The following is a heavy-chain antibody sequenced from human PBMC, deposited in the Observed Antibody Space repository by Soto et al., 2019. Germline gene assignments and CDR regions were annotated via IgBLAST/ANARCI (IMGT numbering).Heavy chain of an antibody. D-gene: IGHD6-19*01. J-gene: IGHJ5*02. Sequence: QVQLHESGPGLVKPSETLSLTCTVSGASISSYFWGWIRLPPGKGLEWIGNIHYTGSTNYNPSLKSRLTISVDTSTNQFSLKLSSVTAADTAVYYCARVFNGGAAVAGVRFDPWGQGILVTVSS. V-gene: IGHV4-59*01. CDR3: ARVFNGGAAVAGVRFDP. CDR2: IHYTGST. CDR1: GASISSYF.